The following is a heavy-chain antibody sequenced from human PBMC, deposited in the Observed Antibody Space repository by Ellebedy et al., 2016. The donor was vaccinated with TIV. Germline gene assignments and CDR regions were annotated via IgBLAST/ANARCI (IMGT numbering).Heavy chain of an antibody. J-gene: IGHJ4*02. V-gene: IGHV1-3*01. CDR2: INAANSKT. Sequence: AASVKVSCKTSGYTFTRYAIHWVRQAPGQRLEWMGWINAANSKTKYSEKFQGRVTITGDTPASTAYMELSSLTSEDTAVYYCARVKWELPFDYWGQGTLVTVSS. CDR1: GYTFTRYA. D-gene: IGHD1-26*01. CDR3: ARVKWELPFDY.